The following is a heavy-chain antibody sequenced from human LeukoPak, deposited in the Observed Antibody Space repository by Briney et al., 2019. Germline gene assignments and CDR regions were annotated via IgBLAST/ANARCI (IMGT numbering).Heavy chain of an antibody. V-gene: IGHV4-39*01. CDR2: IHYSGNT. D-gene: IGHD3-10*01. CDR3: ANTMVRGVVRY. CDR1: GGSISGSSYY. J-gene: IGHJ4*02. Sequence: SETLSLTCSVSGGSISGSSYYWGWIRQSPGKWLEWIGSIHYSGNTYYNPSLKSRVTISVDTSKNQFSLWLSSVTAAETAIYYCANTMVRGVVRYWGQGTLVTVSS.